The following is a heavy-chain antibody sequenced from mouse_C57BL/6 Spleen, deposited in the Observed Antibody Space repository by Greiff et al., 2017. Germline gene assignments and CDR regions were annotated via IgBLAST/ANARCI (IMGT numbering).Heavy chain of an antibody. Sequence: LVESGPELVKPGASVKISCKASGYSFTDYNMNWVKQSNGKSLAWIGVLNPNYGTTSYNQKFKGKATLTVDQSSSTAYMQLNSLTSEDSAVYYGAREGTGSYWYCDVWGTGTTVTVSS. J-gene: IGHJ1*03. CDR2: LNPNYGTT. CDR3: AREGTGSYWYCDV. CDR1: GYSFTDYN. D-gene: IGHD4-1*01. V-gene: IGHV1-39*01.